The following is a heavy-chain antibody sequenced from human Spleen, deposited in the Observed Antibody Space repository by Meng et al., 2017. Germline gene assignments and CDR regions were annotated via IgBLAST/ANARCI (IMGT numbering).Heavy chain of an antibody. CDR2: IYYSGTS. D-gene: IGHD6-13*01. Sequence: SETLSLTCTVSGGSIRSYYWSWVRQPPGKGLEWIGYIYYSGTSNYNPSLKSRVTISVDTSKNQFSLKLSSVTAADTAVYYCARGSSSSIDYWGQGTLVTVSS. J-gene: IGHJ4*02. CDR3: ARGSSSSIDY. CDR1: GGSIRSYY. V-gene: IGHV4-59*13.